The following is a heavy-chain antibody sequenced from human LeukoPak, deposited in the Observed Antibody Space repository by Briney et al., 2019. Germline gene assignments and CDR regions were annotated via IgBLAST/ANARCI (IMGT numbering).Heavy chain of an antibody. V-gene: IGHV4-34*01. CDR3: ARDRYGGYFDY. J-gene: IGHJ4*02. CDR2: INHSGST. D-gene: IGHD3-10*01. Sequence: KPSETLSLTCAVYGGSFSGYYWSWIRQAPGKGLEWIGEINHSGSTNYNPSLKSRVTISVDTSKNQFSLKLSSVTAADTAVYYCARDRYGGYFDYWGQGTLVTVSS. CDR1: GGSFSGYY.